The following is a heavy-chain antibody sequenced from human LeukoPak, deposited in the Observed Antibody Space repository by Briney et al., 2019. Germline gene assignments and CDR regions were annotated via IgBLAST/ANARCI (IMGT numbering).Heavy chain of an antibody. Sequence: GGSLRLSCEASGFTLSSYVMGWVRQAPGKGLVWVSRINSDGSSTTYADSVKGRFTVSRDNAKSTLFLQMNSLRAEDTAVYYCAREDDISGYYLSYFDYWGQGTLVTVSS. J-gene: IGHJ4*02. CDR3: AREDDISGYYLSYFDY. V-gene: IGHV3-74*01. CDR2: INSDGSST. CDR1: GFTLSSYV. D-gene: IGHD3-22*01.